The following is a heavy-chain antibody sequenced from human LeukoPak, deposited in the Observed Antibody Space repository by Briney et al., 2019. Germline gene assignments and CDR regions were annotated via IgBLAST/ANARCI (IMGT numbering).Heavy chain of an antibody. CDR1: GGSISSYY. J-gene: IGHJ6*03. Sequence: SETLSLTRTVSGGSISSYYWSWIRQPAGKGLEWIGYIYYSGSTYYNPSPKSRVTISVDTSKNQFSLKLSSVTAADTAVYYCARGIVVVPAAMANYYYYMDVWGKGTTVTVSS. CDR3: ARGIVVVPAAMANYYYYMDV. V-gene: IGHV4-59*06. CDR2: IYYSGST. D-gene: IGHD2-2*01.